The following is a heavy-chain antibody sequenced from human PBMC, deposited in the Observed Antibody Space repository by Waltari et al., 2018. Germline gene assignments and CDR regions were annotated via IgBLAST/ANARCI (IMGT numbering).Heavy chain of an antibody. CDR1: GGSISSYY. CDR2: IYYSGST. Sequence: QVQLQESGPGLVKPSETLSLTCTVSGGSISSYYWSWIRQPPGKGLEWIGYIYYSGSTNYHPSHKSRVTISVDTSKNQFSLKLSSVTAADTAVYYCARDGRSGSYFDAFDIWGQGTMVTVSS. D-gene: IGHD1-26*01. CDR3: ARDGRSGSYFDAFDI. J-gene: IGHJ3*02. V-gene: IGHV4-59*01.